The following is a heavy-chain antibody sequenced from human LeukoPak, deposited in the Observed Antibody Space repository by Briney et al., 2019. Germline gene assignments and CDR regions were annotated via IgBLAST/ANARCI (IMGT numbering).Heavy chain of an antibody. D-gene: IGHD6-6*01. Sequence: ASVKVSCKASGYTFTSYYIHWVRQAPGQGLEWMGIINPSGGSTIYAQKFQGRVTMTRDMSTSTVYMELSSLRSEDTAVYQCARDGSSSGWFDPWGQGTLVTVSS. CDR2: INPSGGST. J-gene: IGHJ5*02. CDR3: ARDGSSSGWFDP. CDR1: GYTFTSYY. V-gene: IGHV1-46*01.